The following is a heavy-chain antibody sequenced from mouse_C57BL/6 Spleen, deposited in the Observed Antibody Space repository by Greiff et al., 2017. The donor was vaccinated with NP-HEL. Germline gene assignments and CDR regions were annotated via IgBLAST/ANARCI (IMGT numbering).Heavy chain of an antibody. CDR1: GFTFSSYT. V-gene: IGHV5-9*01. CDR2: ISGGGGNT. D-gene: IGHD2-3*01. CDR3: ARRGIYDGYFDY. J-gene: IGHJ2*01. Sequence: EVKLMESGGGLVKPGGSLKLSCAASGFTFSSYTMSWVRQTPEKRLEWVATISGGGGNTYYPDSVKGRFTISRDNAKNTLYLQMSSLRSEDTALYYCARRGIYDGYFDYWGQGTTLTVSS.